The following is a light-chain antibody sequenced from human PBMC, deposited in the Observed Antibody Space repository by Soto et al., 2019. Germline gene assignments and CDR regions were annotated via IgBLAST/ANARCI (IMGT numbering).Light chain of an antibody. CDR1: QNVENY. V-gene: IGKV1-5*03. CDR2: KAS. Sequence: DIQMTQSPSTLSASVGDRVTITCRASQNVENYLAWYQQKPGKAPKLLIYKASGLESGVPSRFGFSGYGKGLTLAASSLQSDDFATYYCQQYNTYLGTVGQGTKVDIK. J-gene: IGKJ1*01. CDR3: QQYNTYLGT.